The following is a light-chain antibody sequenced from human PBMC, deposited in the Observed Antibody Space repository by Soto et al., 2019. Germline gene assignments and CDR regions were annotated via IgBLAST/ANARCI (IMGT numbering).Light chain of an antibody. CDR2: VAS. J-gene: IGKJ1*01. V-gene: IGKV3-20*01. Sequence: EIVLTQSPGTLSLSPGERATLACRASQSVSSSFLAWYQQKPGQAPRLLIYVASSRATGIPARFSGSGSGTDFTLTISRLEPEDFAVYYCQQYDSSPWTFGQGTKVEIK. CDR1: QSVSSSF. CDR3: QQYDSSPWT.